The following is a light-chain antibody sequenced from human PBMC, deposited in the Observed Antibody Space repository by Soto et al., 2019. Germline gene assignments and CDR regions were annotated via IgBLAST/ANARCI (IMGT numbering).Light chain of an antibody. J-gene: IGLJ2*01. CDR2: VNSGGSH. Sequence: QLVLTQSPSASASLGASVKLTCTLSSGHSSYDIAWHQQQPDKGPRFLMTVNSGGSHNKGDGIPDRFSGSSSGAERYLTISSLQSDDEADYYCQTWGTGYVVFGGGTKLTVL. V-gene: IGLV4-69*01. CDR3: QTWGTGYVV. CDR1: SGHSSYD.